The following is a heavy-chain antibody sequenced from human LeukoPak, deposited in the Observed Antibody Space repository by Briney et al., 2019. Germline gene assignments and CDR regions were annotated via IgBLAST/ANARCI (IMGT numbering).Heavy chain of an antibody. Sequence: GRSLRLSCAASGFAFSNYVMHWVRQAPGKGLEWVAVISYDGSNIYYADSVKGRFTTSRDNSKNTLYLQMNSLSAEDTAVYYCAKDGPTVTIFGHFDYWGHGTLVTVSS. CDR1: GFAFSNYV. CDR3: AKDGPTVTIFGHFDY. CDR2: ISYDGSNI. V-gene: IGHV3-30*18. D-gene: IGHD4-17*01. J-gene: IGHJ4*01.